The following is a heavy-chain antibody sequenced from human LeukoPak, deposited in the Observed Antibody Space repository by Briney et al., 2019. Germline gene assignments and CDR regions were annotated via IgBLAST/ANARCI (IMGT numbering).Heavy chain of an antibody. D-gene: IGHD1-26*01. CDR3: ARRGLGATANFDY. CDR1: GYNFSTYW. Sequence: GESLKISCQGSGYNFSTYWIAWVRQMPGKGLEWMGIIYPGDSDTRYSPSFQGQVTISADKSISTAYLQWSSLKASDTAMYYCARRGLGATANFDYWGQGTLVTVSS. V-gene: IGHV5-51*01. J-gene: IGHJ4*02. CDR2: IYPGDSDT.